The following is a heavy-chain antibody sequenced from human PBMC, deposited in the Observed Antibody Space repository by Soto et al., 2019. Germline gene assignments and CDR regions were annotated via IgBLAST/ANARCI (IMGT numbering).Heavy chain of an antibody. V-gene: IGHV1-18*01. Sequence: ASVKVSCKASGYTFTSYDTSWVRQAPGQGLEWMGWISAYNGNTNSAQKLQGRVTMTTDTSTSTAYMELRSLRSDDTAVYYCARDSVYCSGDSCYPFDYWGQGTLVTVSS. D-gene: IGHD2-15*01. CDR3: ARDSVYCSGDSCYPFDY. CDR2: ISAYNGNT. J-gene: IGHJ4*02. CDR1: GYTFTSYD.